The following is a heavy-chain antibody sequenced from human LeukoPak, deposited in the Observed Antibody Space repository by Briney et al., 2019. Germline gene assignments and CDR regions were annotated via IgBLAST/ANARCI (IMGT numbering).Heavy chain of an antibody. V-gene: IGHV3-11*01. Sequence: GGSLRLSCAASGFTFSDYYMSWIRQAPGKGLEWVSYISSSGSTIYYADSVKGRFTISRDNAKNSLYLQMNSLRAEDTAVYYCAHISDTAMVKGAFDIWGQGTMVTVSS. J-gene: IGHJ3*02. CDR3: AHISDTAMVKGAFDI. D-gene: IGHD5-18*01. CDR2: ISSSGSTI. CDR1: GFTFSDYY.